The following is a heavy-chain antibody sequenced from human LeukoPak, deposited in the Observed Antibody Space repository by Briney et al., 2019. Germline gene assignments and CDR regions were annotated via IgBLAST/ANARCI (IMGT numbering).Heavy chain of an antibody. CDR3: ARGSYYYDQGYYYYYYYMDV. V-gene: IGHV4-59*01. CDR2: IYYSGSN. J-gene: IGHJ6*03. Sequence: SETLSLTCTVSGRSISSYYWSWIRQPPGKGLEWIEYIYYSGSNNYNPSLKSRVTISVDTSKNQFSLKLSSVTAADTAVYYCARGSYYYDQGYYYYYYYMDVWGKGTTVTVSS. CDR1: GRSISSYY. D-gene: IGHD3-22*01.